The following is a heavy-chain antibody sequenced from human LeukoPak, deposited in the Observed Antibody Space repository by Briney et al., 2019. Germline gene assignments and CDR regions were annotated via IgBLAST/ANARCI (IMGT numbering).Heavy chain of an antibody. CDR3: ARVGKDSPMVGGGYIHYYYYMDV. Sequence: GSSVKVSCEASGGTFGTYAITWVRQAPGQGLEWMGWFNPILDTTRYAQQFQDRVSIIADTSTNTAFLELSSLTFDDTAISYCARVGKDSPMVGGGYIHYYYYMDVWGKGTAVTVSS. D-gene: IGHD5-18*01. J-gene: IGHJ6*03. CDR2: FNPILDTT. CDR1: GGTFGTYA. V-gene: IGHV1-69*06.